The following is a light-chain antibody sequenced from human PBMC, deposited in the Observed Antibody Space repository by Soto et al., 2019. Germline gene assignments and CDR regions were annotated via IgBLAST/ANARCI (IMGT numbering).Light chain of an antibody. V-gene: IGLV1-47*01. CDR1: SSNIGSND. CDR2: RNN. J-gene: IGLJ3*02. CDR3: AAWDDSLSGRL. Sequence: QSVLTQPTSVSGTPGQRVTISCSGTSSNIGSNDVYSYQQLPETAPKLLIYRNNQRPSGVPDRFSGSRSGTSASLAISGLRSGDEAYYYCAAWDDSLSGRLFVGGTKLTVL.